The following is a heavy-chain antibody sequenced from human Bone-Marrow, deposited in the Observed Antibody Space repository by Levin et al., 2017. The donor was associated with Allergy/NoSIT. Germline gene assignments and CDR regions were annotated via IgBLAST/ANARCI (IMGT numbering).Heavy chain of an antibody. J-gene: IGHJ4*02. V-gene: IGHV4-30-4*01. Sequence: SETLSLTCTVSGASINSGDYYWSWIRQPPGKGLEWIGYIYHSGGTYYNPSLKSRVRISVDTSKNQFSLQLSSVNAADTAVYYCARVTLGDYGDPYYFDYWGQGTLVTVSS. CDR1: GASINSGDYY. CDR3: ARVTLGDYGDPYYFDY. CDR2: IYHSGGT. D-gene: IGHD4-17*01.